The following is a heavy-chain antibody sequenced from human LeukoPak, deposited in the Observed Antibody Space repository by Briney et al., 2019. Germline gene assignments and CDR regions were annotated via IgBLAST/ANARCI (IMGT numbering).Heavy chain of an antibody. Sequence: SVKVSCKASGGTFSSYAISWVRQAPGQGLEWMGGIIPIFGTANYAQKFQGRVTITADESKSTAYMELSRLRSEDTAVYYCARRTMVRGVDNWGQGTLVTVSS. CDR1: GGTFSSYA. CDR3: ARRTMVRGVDN. D-gene: IGHD3-10*01. CDR2: IIPIFGTA. J-gene: IGHJ4*02. V-gene: IGHV1-69*13.